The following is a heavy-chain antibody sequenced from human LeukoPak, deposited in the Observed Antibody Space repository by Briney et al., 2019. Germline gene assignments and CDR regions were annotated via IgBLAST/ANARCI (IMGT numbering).Heavy chain of an antibody. CDR2: ISGSGSGGST. CDR1: GFTFSSSA. Sequence: GGSLRLSCAASGFTFSSSAMSWVRQAPGKGLEWVSSISGSGSGGSTYYADSVKGRFTISRDNAKNSLYLQMNSLRADDTAVYYCARDVQVATIYPLDYWGQGTLVTVSS. J-gene: IGHJ4*02. CDR3: ARDVQVATIYPLDY. D-gene: IGHD5-12*01. V-gene: IGHV3-23*01.